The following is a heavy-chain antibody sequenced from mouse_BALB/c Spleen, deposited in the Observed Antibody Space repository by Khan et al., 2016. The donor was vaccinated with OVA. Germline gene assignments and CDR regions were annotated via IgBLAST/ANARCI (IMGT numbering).Heavy chain of an antibody. D-gene: IGHD1-1*02. Sequence: EVELVESGGDLVEPGGSLKLSCAASGFTFSTYGMSWVRQTPDKRLEWVATISTGGHYTYYPDSVRGRFTISRDNAKNTLYLQMTSLKSEDIAMFYCARLAYYYDSEGFAYWGQGTLVTVSA. CDR1: GFTFSTYG. V-gene: IGHV5-6*01. CDR3: ARLAYYYDSEGFAY. CDR2: ISTGGHYT. J-gene: IGHJ3*01.